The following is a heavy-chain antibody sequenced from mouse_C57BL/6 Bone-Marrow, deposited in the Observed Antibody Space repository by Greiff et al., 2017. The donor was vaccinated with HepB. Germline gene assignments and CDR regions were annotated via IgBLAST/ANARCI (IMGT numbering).Heavy chain of an antibody. CDR1: GYTFTSYW. CDR3: ARAPTHYYGSRGGY. V-gene: IGHV1-50*01. CDR2: IDPSDGYT. Sequence: QVQLQQPGAELVKPGASVKLSCKASGYTFTSYWMQWVKQRPGQGLEWIGEIDPSDGYTNYNQKFKGKATLPVDTSSRTAYMQLSSLTSEDSAVYYCARAPTHYYGSRGGYWGQGTTLTVSS. D-gene: IGHD1-1*01. J-gene: IGHJ2*01.